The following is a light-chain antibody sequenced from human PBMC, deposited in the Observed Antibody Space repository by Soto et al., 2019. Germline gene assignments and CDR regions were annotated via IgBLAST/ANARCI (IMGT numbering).Light chain of an antibody. CDR1: QSINNNY. Sequence: EIVLTQSPGTLSLSPGERATLSCRASQSINNNYLAWYQQKRGQAPRLLIYGASSRATGIPDRFSASGSGTDFTLTISRLEPADFAVDYWEQYGGSPRTFGQGTKVEIK. J-gene: IGKJ1*01. V-gene: IGKV3-20*01. CDR2: GAS. CDR3: EQYGGSPRT.